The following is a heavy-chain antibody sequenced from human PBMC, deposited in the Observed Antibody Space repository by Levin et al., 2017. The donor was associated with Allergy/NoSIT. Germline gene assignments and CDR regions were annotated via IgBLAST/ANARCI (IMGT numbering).Heavy chain of an antibody. Sequence: GESLKISCTPSGFSFSRSGMHWVRQAPGQGLEWMTFISSDGSDIYYADSVKGRLTISRDNSRNTVYLQLNSLRVEDTAVYYCVKDKGLRFFDWWDQGTLVTVSS. V-gene: IGHV3-30*18. J-gene: IGHJ4*02. D-gene: IGHD3-3*01. CDR1: GFSFSRSG. CDR2: ISSDGSDI. CDR3: VKDKGLRFFDW.